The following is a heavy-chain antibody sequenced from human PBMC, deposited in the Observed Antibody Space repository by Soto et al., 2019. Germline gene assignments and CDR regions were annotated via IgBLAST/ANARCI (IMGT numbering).Heavy chain of an antibody. Sequence: SXKVSYKAAGYTXNSYYIDLMRQAPGKGLEWMGMINPSGGSTPYAKKFQVRVTMTRDTSKSTVYMELRSLRSEDTDVYYCARLTTGRGARIDYWGQGTVGTVS. CDR1: GYTXNSYY. CDR2: INPSGGST. CDR3: ARLTTGRGARIDY. D-gene: IGHD4-4*01. V-gene: IGHV1-46*02. J-gene: IGHJ4*02.